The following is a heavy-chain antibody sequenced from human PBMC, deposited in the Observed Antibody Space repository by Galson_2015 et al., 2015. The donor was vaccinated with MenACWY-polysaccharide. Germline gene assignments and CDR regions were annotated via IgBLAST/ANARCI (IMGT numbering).Heavy chain of an antibody. J-gene: IGHJ3*02. CDR1: GSRFSNSG. D-gene: IGHD6-13*01. Sequence: SLRLSCAASGSRFSNSGMHWVRQAPGKGLEWVAVIQYDGSKIVYADSVKCRFTISRDNSKNTLFLEMNSLGAEDTAVYYCAREGSRIVFHAFDTWGQGTMVTVSS. CDR2: IQYDGSKI. V-gene: IGHV3-33*01. CDR3: AREGSRIVFHAFDT.